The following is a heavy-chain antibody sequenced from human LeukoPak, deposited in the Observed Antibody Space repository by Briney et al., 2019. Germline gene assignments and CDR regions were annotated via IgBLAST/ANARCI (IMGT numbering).Heavy chain of an antibody. Sequence: SQTPSLTCIVSSGSISSGGYYWSWIRQHPGKGLEWIGYISHSGGTLYNPSLKSRVMISLDTSKNQFSLKLTSVTAADTAVYYCARDGGSSGYRYFDLWGRGTLVTVSS. J-gene: IGHJ2*01. CDR2: ISHSGGT. CDR3: ARDGGSSGYRYFDL. V-gene: IGHV4-31*03. CDR1: SGSISSGGYY. D-gene: IGHD3-22*01.